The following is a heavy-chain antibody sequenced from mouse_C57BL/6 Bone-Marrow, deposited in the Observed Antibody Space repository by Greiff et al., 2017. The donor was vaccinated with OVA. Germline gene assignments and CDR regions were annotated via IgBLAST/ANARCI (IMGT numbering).Heavy chain of an antibody. J-gene: IGHJ1*03. V-gene: IGHV2-9-1*01. Sequence: VQLVESGPGLVAPSQSLSITCTVSGFSLTSYAISWVRQPPGKGLEWLGVFWTGGGTTYNSAIKSSLSISKDNSKSQVFLKMNSLQAYDTARYYFARNYDDSSPYRYFGVWGKGTTVTVSS. CDR3: ARNYDDSSPYRYFGV. D-gene: IGHD1-1*01. CDR2: FWTGGGT. CDR1: GFSLTSYA.